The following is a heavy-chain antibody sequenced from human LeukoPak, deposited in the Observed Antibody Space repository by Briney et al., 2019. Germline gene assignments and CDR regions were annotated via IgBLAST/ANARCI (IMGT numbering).Heavy chain of an antibody. D-gene: IGHD6-13*01. V-gene: IGHV4-59*01. CDR3: ARDVAAAGEYYYYYGMDV. CDR2: IYYSGST. Sequence: KPSETLSLTCTVSGGSISSYCWSWIRQPPGKGLEWIGYIYYSGSTNYNPSLKSRVTISVDTSKNQFSLKLSSVTAADTAVYYCARDVAAAGEYYYYYGMDVWGQGTTVTVSS. CDR1: GGSISSYC. J-gene: IGHJ6*02.